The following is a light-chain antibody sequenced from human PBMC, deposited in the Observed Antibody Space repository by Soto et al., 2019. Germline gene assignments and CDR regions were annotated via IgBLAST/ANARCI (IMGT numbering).Light chain of an antibody. Sequence: EIVLTQSPATLSLSPGERATLSCRASQSVNTDFLAWYQQKPSHAPRLLIYAGSYRATGIADRVSGSGSGTDFTLTISRLEPEDFAVYYCQQYGSSPLTFGGGTKVDIK. CDR3: QQYGSSPLT. CDR2: AGS. V-gene: IGKV3-20*01. CDR1: QSVNTDF. J-gene: IGKJ4*01.